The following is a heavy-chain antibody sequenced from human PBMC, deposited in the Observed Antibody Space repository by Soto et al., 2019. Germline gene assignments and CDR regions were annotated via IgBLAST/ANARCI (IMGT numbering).Heavy chain of an antibody. Sequence: GGSLRLSCAASGFTFSDYYMSWIRQAPGKGLEWVSYISSSGSTIYYADSVKGRFTISRDNAKNSLYLQMNSLRAEDTAVYYCARDPRSIFGVPPGVDIWGQGTMVTVSS. CDR3: ARDPRSIFGVPPGVDI. J-gene: IGHJ3*02. CDR2: ISSSGSTI. CDR1: GFTFSDYY. D-gene: IGHD3-3*01. V-gene: IGHV3-11*01.